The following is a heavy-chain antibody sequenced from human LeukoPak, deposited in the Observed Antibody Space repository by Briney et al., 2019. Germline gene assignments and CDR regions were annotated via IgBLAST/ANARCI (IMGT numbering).Heavy chain of an antibody. V-gene: IGHV3-74*01. CDR1: GFTFSSYW. J-gene: IGHJ4*02. D-gene: IGHD3-22*01. CDR3: ARDGPMYYFDSSGSFDY. CDR2: INSDGSGT. Sequence: GGSLRLSCAASGFTFSSYWMHWVRQAPGKGLVWVSRINSDGSGTSYADSVKGRFTISRDNAKNTLYLQMNSLRAEDTAVYYCARDGPMYYFDSSGSFDYWGRGTLVTVSS.